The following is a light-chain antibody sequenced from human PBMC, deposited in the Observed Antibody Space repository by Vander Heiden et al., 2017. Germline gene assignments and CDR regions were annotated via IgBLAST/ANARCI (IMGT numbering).Light chain of an antibody. Sequence: DIQMTQSPSSLSASVGDSITITCQASQDIINFLNWYQVKPGKAPKLLIYDASNLETGVPSRFSGSGSGTDFTLTISSLQPEDIATYYCQQFDDRPALIFGGGTKV. CDR3: QQFDDRPALI. CDR1: QDIINF. J-gene: IGKJ4*01. CDR2: DAS. V-gene: IGKV1-33*01.